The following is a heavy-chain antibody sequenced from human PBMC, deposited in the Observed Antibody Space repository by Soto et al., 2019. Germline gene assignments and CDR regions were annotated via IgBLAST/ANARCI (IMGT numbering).Heavy chain of an antibody. CDR1: GGTFSSYT. J-gene: IGHJ4*02. CDR3: AREDDY. V-gene: IGHV1-69*08. CDR2: IIPILGIA. Sequence: QVQLVQSGAEVKKPGSSVTVSCKASGGTFSSYTISWVRQAPGQGLEWIGRIIPILGIANDAQKFQGRVTMTADKSTSTAYMEHSSLRSEDTAVYYCAREDDYWGQGTLVTVSS.